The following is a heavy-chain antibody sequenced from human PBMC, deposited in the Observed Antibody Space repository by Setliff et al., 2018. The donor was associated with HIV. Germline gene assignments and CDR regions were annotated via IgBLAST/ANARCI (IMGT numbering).Heavy chain of an antibody. CDR1: GFTFKNAW. V-gene: IGHV3-7*01. J-gene: IGHJ6*02. D-gene: IGHD3-10*01. CDR2: INQDGSEK. CDR3: ARKLRPGHGVDV. Sequence: PGGSPRLSCAASGFTFKNAWMNWVRQAPGKGLEWVANINQDGSEKNYVDSVKGRFTISRDNAKNSMDLQMNSLRAEDTAIYYCARKLRPGHGVDVWGQGTTVTVSS.